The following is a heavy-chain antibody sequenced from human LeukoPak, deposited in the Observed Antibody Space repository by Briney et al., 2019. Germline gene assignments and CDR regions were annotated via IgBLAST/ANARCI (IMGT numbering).Heavy chain of an antibody. CDR2: ISYNSGTI. D-gene: IGHD3-9*01. V-gene: IGHV3-48*04. CDR1: GFTFSSYS. J-gene: IGHJ4*02. Sequence: PGGPLRLSCAASGFTFSSYSMNWVRQAPGKGLEGLSYISYNSGTISYADSVKGRFTVSRDDAANSLYLQMTSLRVEDTAVYYCARGRLGGHFNWMPSPPDYWGQGTLVTVSS. CDR3: ARGRLGGHFNWMPSPPDY.